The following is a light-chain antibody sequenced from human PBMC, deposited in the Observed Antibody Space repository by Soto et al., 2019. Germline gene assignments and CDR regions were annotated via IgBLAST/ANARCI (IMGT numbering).Light chain of an antibody. Sequence: EIVMTQSPATLSLSPGQRATLSCRASQSVSSKLAWYQQRPGQAPRLLIYSASPRATGIPARFSGSGSGTEFTLTISSLQSEDFAVYYCHQYNHWLTWTFGQGTKVDIK. CDR3: HQYNHWLTWT. V-gene: IGKV3-15*01. CDR2: SAS. J-gene: IGKJ1*01. CDR1: QSVSSK.